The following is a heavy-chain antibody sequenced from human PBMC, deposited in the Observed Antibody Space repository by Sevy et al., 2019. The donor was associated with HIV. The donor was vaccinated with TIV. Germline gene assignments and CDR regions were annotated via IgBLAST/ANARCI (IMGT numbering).Heavy chain of an antibody. J-gene: IGHJ5*02. CDR2: ISGSGDST. Sequence: GGSLRLSCAASGFTFINYAMSWVRQAPGKGLEWVSTISGSGDSTYYADSVKGRFTVSRDNSKNTLYLQMNSLRAEDTAVYYCAKGPLLRAFDPWGQGTLVTVSS. CDR3: AKGPLLRAFDP. CDR1: GFTFINYA. V-gene: IGHV3-23*01. D-gene: IGHD3-3*01.